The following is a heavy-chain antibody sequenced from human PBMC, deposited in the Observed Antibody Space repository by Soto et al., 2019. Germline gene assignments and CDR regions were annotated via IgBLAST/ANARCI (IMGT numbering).Heavy chain of an antibody. CDR1: GGSISSSSYY. Sequence: SETLSLTCTVSGGSISSSSYYWGWIRQPPGKGLEWIGGIYYSGSTYYNPSLKSRVTISVDTSKNQFSLKLSSVTAADTAVYYCARHPDFEFDYWGQGTLVTVSS. CDR2: IYYSGST. V-gene: IGHV4-39*01. J-gene: IGHJ4*02. CDR3: ARHPDFEFDY.